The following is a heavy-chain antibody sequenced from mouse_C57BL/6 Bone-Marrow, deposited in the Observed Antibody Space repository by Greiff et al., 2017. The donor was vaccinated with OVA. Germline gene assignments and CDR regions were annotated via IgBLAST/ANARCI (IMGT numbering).Heavy chain of an antibody. CDR1: GFNIKDDY. D-gene: IGHD3-1*01. CDR3: TTWGYARAWFAY. Sequence: EVQLQPSGAELVRPGASVKLSCTASGFNIKDDYMHWVKQRPEQGLEWIGWIEPENGDTEYASKFPGKATLTADTSSTTAYLQLSSLTSEDTAVYYCTTWGYARAWFAYWGQGTLVTVSA. CDR2: IEPENGDT. J-gene: IGHJ3*01. V-gene: IGHV14-4*01.